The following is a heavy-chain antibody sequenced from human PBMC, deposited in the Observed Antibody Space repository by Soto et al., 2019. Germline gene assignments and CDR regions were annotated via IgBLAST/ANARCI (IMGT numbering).Heavy chain of an antibody. CDR3: AREVRGIAVAGMDWFAP. Sequence: ASVKVSCKASGYTFTSYAMHWVRQAPGQRLEWMGWINAGNGNTKYSQKFQGRVTITRDTSASTAYMELSSLRSEDTAVYYCAREVRGIAVAGMDWFAPWGQGTLVTVSS. D-gene: IGHD6-19*01. CDR2: INAGNGNT. CDR1: GYTFTSYA. V-gene: IGHV1-3*01. J-gene: IGHJ5*02.